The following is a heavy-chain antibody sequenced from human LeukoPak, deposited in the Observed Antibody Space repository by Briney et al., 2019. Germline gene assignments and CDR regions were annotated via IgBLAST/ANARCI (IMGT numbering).Heavy chain of an antibody. V-gene: IGHV3-9*01. J-gene: IGHJ4*02. CDR2: ISWNSGSI. D-gene: IGHD2-15*01. CDR1: GFTFSSYS. Sequence: GGSLRLSCAASGFTFSSYSMNWVRQAPGKGLEWVSGISWNSGSIGYADSVKGRFTISRDNAKNSLYLQMNSLRAEDTALYYCAKDMVGVTQTFYYFDYWGQGTLVTVSS. CDR3: AKDMVGVTQTFYYFDY.